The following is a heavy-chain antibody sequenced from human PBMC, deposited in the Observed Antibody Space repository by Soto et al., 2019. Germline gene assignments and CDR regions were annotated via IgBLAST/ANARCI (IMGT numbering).Heavy chain of an antibody. CDR2: VAQNGYI. J-gene: IGHJ4*02. V-gene: IGHV4-4*02. Sequence: QVQLQESGPGLVKPSGTRSLTCTVSNGSISSSNWWSWVRQSPGKGLEWIGEVAQNGYIGSIPSPKIRLTILIDTPTNRFSLRLTSVTAADTAVYYCARNRLDGYDFDSWGQGILVTVSS. D-gene: IGHD5-12*01. CDR1: NGSISSSNW. CDR3: ARNRLDGYDFDS.